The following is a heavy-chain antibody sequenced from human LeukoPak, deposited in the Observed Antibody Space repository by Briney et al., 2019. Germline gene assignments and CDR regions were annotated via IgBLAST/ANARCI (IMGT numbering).Heavy chain of an antibody. V-gene: IGHV4-39*07. D-gene: IGHD1-20*01. Sequence: SETLSLTCTVSGGSVSSSGHFWNWVRQPPGKGLEWIGEINHSGSTNYNPSLKSRVTISVDTSKHQFSLKLSSVTAADTAVYYCASGYNWKHWGQGTLVTVSS. J-gene: IGHJ4*02. CDR1: GGSVSSSGHF. CDR3: ASGYNWKH. CDR2: INHSGST.